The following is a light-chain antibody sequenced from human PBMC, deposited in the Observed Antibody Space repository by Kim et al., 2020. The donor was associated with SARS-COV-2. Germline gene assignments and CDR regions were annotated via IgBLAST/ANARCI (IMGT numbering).Light chain of an antibody. CDR3: CSYAGSRRV. J-gene: IGLJ2*01. Sequence: QYALTQPASVSGSPGQSITISCTGTSSDVGSYNLVSWYQQHPGKAPKLMIYEVSKRPSGVSNRFSGSKSGNTASLTISGLQAEDEADYYCCSYAGSRRVFGGGTKL. CDR1: SSDVGSYNL. V-gene: IGLV2-23*02. CDR2: EVS.